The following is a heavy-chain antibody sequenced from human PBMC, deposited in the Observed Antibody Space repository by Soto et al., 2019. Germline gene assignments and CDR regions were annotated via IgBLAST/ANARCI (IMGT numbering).Heavy chain of an antibody. V-gene: IGHV4-59*01. Sequence: SETLSLTCTVSGGSISSYYWSWIRQPPGKGLEWIGYIYYSGSTNYNPSLKSRVTISVDTSKNQFSLKLSSVTAADTAVYYCARGTHQFTMVRGVIGYYYYGMDVWGQGTTVTVLL. CDR1: GGSISSYY. D-gene: IGHD3-10*01. CDR3: ARGTHQFTMVRGVIGYYYYGMDV. J-gene: IGHJ6*02. CDR2: IYYSGST.